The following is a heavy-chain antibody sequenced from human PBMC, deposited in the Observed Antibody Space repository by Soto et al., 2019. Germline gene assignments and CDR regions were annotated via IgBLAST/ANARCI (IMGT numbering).Heavy chain of an antibody. CDR2: IYSNGGT. CDR1: GDSIGTYN. V-gene: IGHV4-59*08. J-gene: IGHJ6*02. CDR3: VRQGIGALHGVVDV. Sequence: QVQLQASGPGLVKPSDTLSLTCTVSGDSIGTYNWGWIRQPPGKRLEWIGYIYSNGGTSYNPAPKGRVPISADTSTKQFSLRLSSVTAADTDVYYCVRQGIGALHGVVDVWGQGTTVTVSS. D-gene: IGHD1-26*01.